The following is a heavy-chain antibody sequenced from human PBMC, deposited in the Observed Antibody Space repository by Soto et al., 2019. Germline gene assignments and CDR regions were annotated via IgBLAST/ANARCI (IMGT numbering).Heavy chain of an antibody. J-gene: IGHJ3*02. CDR2: INHSGST. D-gene: IGHD2-15*01. CDR1: GGSFSGYY. CDR3: ARGLLWVDIVVVVAAKGAFDI. V-gene: IGHV4-34*01. Sequence: SETLSLTCAVYGGSFSGYYWSWIRQPPGKGLEWIGEINHSGSTNYNPSLKSRVTISVDTSKNQFSLKLSSVTAADTAVYYCARGLLWVDIVVVVAAKGAFDIWGQGTMVTVSS.